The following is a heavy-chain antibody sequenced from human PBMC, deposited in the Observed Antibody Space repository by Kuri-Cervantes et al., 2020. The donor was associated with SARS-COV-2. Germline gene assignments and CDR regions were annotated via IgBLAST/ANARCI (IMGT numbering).Heavy chain of an antibody. J-gene: IGHJ4*02. CDR1: GYTFTSYG. Sequence: ASVKVSCKASGYTFTSYGISWVRQAPGQGLEWMGRIIPILGIANYAQKFQGRVTITADKSTSTAYMELSSLRSEDTAVYYCARDDCTNGVCWIDYWGQGTLVTVSS. CDR2: IIPILGIA. V-gene: IGHV1-69*04. D-gene: IGHD2-8*01. CDR3: ARDDCTNGVCWIDY.